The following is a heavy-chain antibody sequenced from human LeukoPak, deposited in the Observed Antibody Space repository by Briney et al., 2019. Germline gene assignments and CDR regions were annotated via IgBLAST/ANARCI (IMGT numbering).Heavy chain of an antibody. CDR2: MNPNSGNT. D-gene: IGHD3-22*01. Sequence: GASVKVSCKASGYTFTSYDINWVRQATGQGLEWMGWMNPNSGNTGYAQKFQGRVTMTRNTSISTAYMELSSLRSDDTAVYYCARGSHNNYYDSSGYPHWGQGTLVTVSS. V-gene: IGHV1-8*01. CDR3: ARGSHNNYYDSSGYPH. J-gene: IGHJ4*02. CDR1: GYTFTSYD.